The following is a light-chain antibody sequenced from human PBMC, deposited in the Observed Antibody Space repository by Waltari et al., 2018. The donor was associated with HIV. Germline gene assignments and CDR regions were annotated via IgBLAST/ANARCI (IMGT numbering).Light chain of an antibody. CDR3: SAWDDSLNGPL. V-gene: IGLV1-44*01. CDR2: GDN. Sequence: QSVLTQPPSASGAPGQRVAISCSGSSPNLGTNAVNWYQQVPGTAPKLLMYGDNQRPSGVPDRFSGSKSGTSASLAISGLQSEDEADYYCSAWDDSLNGPLFGGGTKLTVL. CDR1: SPNLGTNA. J-gene: IGLJ3*02.